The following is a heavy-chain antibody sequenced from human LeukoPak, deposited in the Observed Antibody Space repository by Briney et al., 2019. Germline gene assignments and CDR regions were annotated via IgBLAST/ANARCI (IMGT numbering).Heavy chain of an antibody. D-gene: IGHD1-26*01. CDR3: ARDRGSGSSSFDY. CDR1: GFTFSSYG. V-gene: IGHV3-30*02. CDR2: IRYDGSNK. J-gene: IGHJ4*02. Sequence: GGSLRLSCAVSGFTFSSYGMHWVRQAPGKGLEWVAFIRYDGSNKYYADSVKGRFIISRDTLQMNSLRAEDTAVYYCARDRGSGSSSFDYWGQGTLVTVSS.